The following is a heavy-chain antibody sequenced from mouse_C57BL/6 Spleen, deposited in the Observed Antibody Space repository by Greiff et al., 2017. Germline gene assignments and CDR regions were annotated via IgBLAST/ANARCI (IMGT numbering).Heavy chain of an antibody. Sequence: EVQLQESGGGLVQPGGSLSLSCAASGFTFTAYYMSWVRQPPGKALEWLGFIRNKANGYTTEYSASVKGRFTISRDHSQSILYLQMNALSAEDSATYYCARLYGNYVWYFDVWGTGTTVTVSS. CDR2: IRNKANGYTT. CDR1: GFTFTAYY. CDR3: ARLYGNYVWYFDV. J-gene: IGHJ1*03. V-gene: IGHV7-3*01. D-gene: IGHD2-1*01.